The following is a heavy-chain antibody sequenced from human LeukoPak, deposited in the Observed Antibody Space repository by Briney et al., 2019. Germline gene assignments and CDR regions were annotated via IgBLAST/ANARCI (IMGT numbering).Heavy chain of an antibody. CDR3: ARGGAVAGKGSWFDP. CDR1: GGTFSSYA. CDR2: IIPIFGTA. Sequence: ASVKVSCKASGGTFSSYAISWVRQAPGQGLEWMGGIIPIFGTANYAQKFQGRVTITADKSTSTAYMELSSLRSEDTAVYYCARGGAVAGKGSWFDPWGQGTLVTVSS. J-gene: IGHJ5*02. D-gene: IGHD6-19*01. V-gene: IGHV1-69*06.